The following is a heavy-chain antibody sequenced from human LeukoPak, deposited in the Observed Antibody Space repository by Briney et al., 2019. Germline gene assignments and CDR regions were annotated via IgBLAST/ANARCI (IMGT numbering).Heavy chain of an antibody. CDR3: ASGELLPNRFDP. V-gene: IGHV3-21*01. CDR1: GFTFSSYS. J-gene: IGHJ5*02. D-gene: IGHD1-26*01. CDR2: ISSSSYI. Sequence: GGSLRLSCAASGFTFSSYSMNWVRQAPGKGPEWVSSISSSSYIYYADSVKGRFTISRDNAKNSLYLQMNSLRAEDTAVYYCASGELLPNRFDPWGQGTLVTVSS.